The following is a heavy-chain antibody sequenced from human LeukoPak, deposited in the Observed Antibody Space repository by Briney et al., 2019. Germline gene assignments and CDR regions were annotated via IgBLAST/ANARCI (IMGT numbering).Heavy chain of an antibody. J-gene: IGHJ4*02. CDR1: GITFSNYW. CDR3: ATDDYRGLGY. V-gene: IGHV3-74*01. D-gene: IGHD4-11*01. Sequence: GGSLRLSCAASGITFSNYWMHWVRQAPGKGQVWVSHIIQDGSSTFYADSVKGRFTISRDNAKNTLYLQMNGLRAEDTAVYYCATDDYRGLGYWGQGTLVTVSS. CDR2: IIQDGSST.